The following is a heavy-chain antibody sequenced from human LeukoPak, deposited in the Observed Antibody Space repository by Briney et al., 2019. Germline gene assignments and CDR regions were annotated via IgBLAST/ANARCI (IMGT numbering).Heavy chain of an antibody. Sequence: GGSLRLSCAASGFTFSSYSMNWVRQAPRKGLERVSYICSSSSSTYYADSVKGRFNISRDNAKNSLYLQMNSLRAEDTAVYYCARLYSALPGFDYWGQGTLVTVSS. D-gene: IGHD6-13*01. CDR2: ICSSSSST. J-gene: IGHJ4*02. V-gene: IGHV3-48*01. CDR3: ARLYSALPGFDY. CDR1: GFTFSSYS.